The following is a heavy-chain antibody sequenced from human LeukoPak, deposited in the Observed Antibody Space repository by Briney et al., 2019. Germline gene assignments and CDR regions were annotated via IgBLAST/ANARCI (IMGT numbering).Heavy chain of an antibody. J-gene: IGHJ4*02. Sequence: KPSEPLSLTCTVSGASINSHYWSWIRQPAGKGLEWIGRIYISGSTNYNSSLQSRVTMSVDTSKNQFSLKLSSVTAADTAVYYCARALNPLPGTYYFDYWGQGTLVTVSS. CDR1: GASINSHY. CDR2: IYISGST. CDR3: ARALNPLPGTYYFDY. V-gene: IGHV4-4*07. D-gene: IGHD2-15*01.